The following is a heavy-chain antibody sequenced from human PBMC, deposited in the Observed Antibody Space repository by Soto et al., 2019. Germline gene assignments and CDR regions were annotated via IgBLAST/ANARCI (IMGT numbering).Heavy chain of an antibody. V-gene: IGHV4-59*01. D-gene: IGHD4-17*01. J-gene: IGHJ4*03. CDR2: IYYSGSP. Sequence: SETLSLTCTVSGRSISSYYWSWIRQPPGKGLEWIGYIYYSGSPTYNPSFKSRVTISVDTSKNQYSLKLSSVTAADTALYYCAREALYGGHFDFLGQGTLVTVSS. CDR3: AREALYGGHFDF. CDR1: GRSISSYY.